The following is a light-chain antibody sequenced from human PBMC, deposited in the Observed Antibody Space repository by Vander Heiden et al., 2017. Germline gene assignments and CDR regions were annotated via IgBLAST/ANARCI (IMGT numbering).Light chain of an antibody. J-gene: IGLJ1*01. CDR2: GNS. CDR1: SSNIGAGYD. CDR3: QSYDSSLSGV. Sequence: QSVLTQPPSVSGAPGRQFPTSCPGSSSNIGAGYDVHWYQQLPGTAPKLLIYGNSNRPSGVPDRFSGSKSGTSASLAITGLQAEDEADYYCQSYDSSLSGVFGTGTKVTVL. V-gene: IGLV1-40*01.